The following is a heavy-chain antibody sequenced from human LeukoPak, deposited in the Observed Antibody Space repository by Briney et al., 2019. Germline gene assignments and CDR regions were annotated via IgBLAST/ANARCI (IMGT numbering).Heavy chain of an antibody. CDR2: MNPNSGNT. D-gene: IGHD2-21*02. CDR3: ARGFVEVTAFDY. V-gene: IGHV1-8*01. CDR1: EYTFTSYD. Sequence: ASVKVSCKAFEYTFTSYDIKWVRQATGQGLEWMGWMNPNSGNTGYAQKFQGRVTMTRNTSISTAYMELSSLTSEDTAVYYCARGFVEVTAFDYWGQGLLVTASS. J-gene: IGHJ4*02.